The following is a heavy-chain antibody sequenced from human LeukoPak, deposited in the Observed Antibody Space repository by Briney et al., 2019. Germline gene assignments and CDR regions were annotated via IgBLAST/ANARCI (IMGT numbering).Heavy chain of an antibody. CDR2: ISTYNGNT. CDR3: ARVGVSFDTFDI. CDR1: GYTFTSYG. Sequence: ASVKVSCKASGYTFTSYGLSWVRQAPGQGLEWMGWISTYNGNTNYAQKLQGRVTMTTDTSTSTAYMELRSLRSDDTAVYYCARVGVSFDTFDIWGQGTVVTVSS. J-gene: IGHJ3*02. D-gene: IGHD3-10*01. V-gene: IGHV1-18*01.